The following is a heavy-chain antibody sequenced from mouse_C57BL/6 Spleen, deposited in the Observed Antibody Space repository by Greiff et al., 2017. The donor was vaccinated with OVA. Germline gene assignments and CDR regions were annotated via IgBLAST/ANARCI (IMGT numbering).Heavy chain of an antibody. D-gene: IGHD1-1*01. V-gene: IGHV1-82*01. Sequence: QVQLQQSGPELVKPGASVKISCKASGYAFSSSWMNWVKQRPGKGLEWIGRIYPGDGDTNYKGKFKGKATLTADKSSSTAYMQLSSLTSEDSAVYGCARCDYGSSYYFDDWGQGTTLTVSS. CDR2: IYPGDGDT. J-gene: IGHJ2*01. CDR1: GYAFSSSW. CDR3: ARCDYGSSYYFDD.